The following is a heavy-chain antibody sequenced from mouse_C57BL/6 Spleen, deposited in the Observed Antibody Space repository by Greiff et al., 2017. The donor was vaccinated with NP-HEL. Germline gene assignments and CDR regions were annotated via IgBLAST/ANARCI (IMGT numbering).Heavy chain of an antibody. D-gene: IGHD2-5*01. CDR1: GFNIKDYY. J-gene: IGHJ4*01. CDR3: ASSTIVSRYYYAMDY. CDR2: IDPEDGET. V-gene: IGHV14-2*01. Sequence: VHVKQSGAELVKPGASVKLSCTASGFNIKDYYMHWVKQRTEQGLEWIGRIDPEDGETKYAPKFQGKATITADTSSNTAYLQLSSLTSEDTAVYYCASSTIVSRYYYAMDYWGQGTSVTVSS.